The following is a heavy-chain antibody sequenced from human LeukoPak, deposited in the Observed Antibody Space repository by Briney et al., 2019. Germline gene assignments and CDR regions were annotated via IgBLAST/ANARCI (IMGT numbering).Heavy chain of an antibody. V-gene: IGHV4-39*07. CDR1: GVSISSSTYY. D-gene: IGHD1-7*01. J-gene: IGHJ4*02. CDR2: IYYSGST. Sequence: SETLSLTCTVSGVSISSSTYYWGWIRQPPGKGLEWIGSIYYSGSTYYSPSLKSRVTISVDTSKNQFSLKLTSMTAADTAFYYCVRDRELHYWGQGILVTVSS. CDR3: VRDRELHY.